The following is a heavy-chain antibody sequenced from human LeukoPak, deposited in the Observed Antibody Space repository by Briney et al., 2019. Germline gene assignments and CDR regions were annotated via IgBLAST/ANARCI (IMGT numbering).Heavy chain of an antibody. CDR1: GYTFTSYG. D-gene: IGHD3-10*01. CDR2: ISGYNGNT. CDR3: ARVGHTIIREAMDY. Sequence: ASVKVSCKSSGYTFTSYGINWVRQAPGQGLEWMAWISGYNGNTNYAQKFQGRVIMTTDTSTSTAYLELRSLRSDDTALYYCARVGHTIIREAMDYWGQGTLVTVSS. V-gene: IGHV1-18*01. J-gene: IGHJ4*02.